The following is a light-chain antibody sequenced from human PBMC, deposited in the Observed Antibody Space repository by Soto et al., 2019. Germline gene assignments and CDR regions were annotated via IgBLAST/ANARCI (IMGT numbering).Light chain of an antibody. Sequence: EFVLTHSPGTLSLYPWERATLSCRASQTVRNNYLAWYQQKPGQAPRLLIYDASSRATGIPDRFSGGGSGTDFTLTISRLEPEDFAVYYCQQFSSYPLTFGGGTKVDIK. CDR2: DAS. V-gene: IGKV3-20*01. CDR3: QQFSSYPLT. J-gene: IGKJ4*01. CDR1: QTVRNNY.